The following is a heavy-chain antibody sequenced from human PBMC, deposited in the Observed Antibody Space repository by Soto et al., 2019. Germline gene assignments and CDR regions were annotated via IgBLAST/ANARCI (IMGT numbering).Heavy chain of an antibody. J-gene: IGHJ5*02. Sequence: SETLSLTCTVSGGSISSGDYYWSWIRQPPGKGLECIGYIYYSGSTYYNPSLKSRVTISVDTSKNQFSLKPNSMTAAATAVSYCSRATDVDTAMVTGFDPCGQVTRVTV. CDR1: GGSISSGDYY. CDR3: SRATDVDTAMVTGFDP. CDR2: IYYSGST. V-gene: IGHV4-30-4*01. D-gene: IGHD5-18*01.